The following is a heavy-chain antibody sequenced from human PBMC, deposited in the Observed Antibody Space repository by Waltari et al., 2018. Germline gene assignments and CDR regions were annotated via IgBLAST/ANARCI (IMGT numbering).Heavy chain of an antibody. CDR3: ARAGYSRLFDY. Sequence: QVQLVQSGAEVKKPGSSVTVSCQASGGTFDNYGINWVRQAPGQGLEWMGRIIPMFATTDYAQKFQGRVTITADESTSTAYMELRSLRSEDTAVYYCARAGYSRLFDYWGQGTLVTVSS. D-gene: IGHD5-12*01. J-gene: IGHJ4*02. V-gene: IGHV1-69*15. CDR2: IIPMFATT. CDR1: GGTFDNYG.